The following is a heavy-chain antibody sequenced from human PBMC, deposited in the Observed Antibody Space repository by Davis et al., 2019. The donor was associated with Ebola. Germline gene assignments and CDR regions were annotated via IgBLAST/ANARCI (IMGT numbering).Heavy chain of an antibody. D-gene: IGHD3-22*01. Sequence: ASVKVSCKASGYAFTSYGISWVRQAPGQGLEWMGWISGYNGNTNYAQRFQGRVTMTTDTSTSTAYMELRSLRSDDTAVYYCARDLSYYDSSGYYDYWGQGTLVTVSS. CDR2: ISGYNGNT. V-gene: IGHV1-18*01. CDR1: GYAFTSYG. J-gene: IGHJ4*02. CDR3: ARDLSYYDSSGYYDY.